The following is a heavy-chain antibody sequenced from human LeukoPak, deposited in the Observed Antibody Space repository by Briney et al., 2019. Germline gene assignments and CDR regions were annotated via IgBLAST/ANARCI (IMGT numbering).Heavy chain of an antibody. D-gene: IGHD3-10*01. CDR2: INSDGSST. CDR1: GFTFNSYW. V-gene: IGHV3-74*01. CDR3: ARDYYGSGSPNWFDP. J-gene: IGHJ5*02. Sequence: GGSLRLSCAASGFTFNSYWMHWVRQAPGKGLVWVSRINSDGSSTSYADSVKGRFTISRDNAKNTLYLQMNSLRAEDTAVYYCARDYYGSGSPNWFDPWGQGTLVTVSS.